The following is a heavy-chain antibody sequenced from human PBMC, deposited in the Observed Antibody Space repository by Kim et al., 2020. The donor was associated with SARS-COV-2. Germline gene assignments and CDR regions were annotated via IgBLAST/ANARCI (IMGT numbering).Heavy chain of an antibody. V-gene: IGHV3-33*01. J-gene: IGHJ6*02. CDR1: GFTFSSYG. Sequence: GGSLRLSCAASGFTFSSYGMHWVRQAPGKGLEGVAVIWYDGSNKYYADSVKGRFTISRDNSKNTLYLQMNSLRAEDTAVYYCAREGAYGTPSGMDVWGQG. CDR2: IWYDGSNK. CDR3: AREGAYGTPSGMDV. D-gene: IGHD3-10*01.